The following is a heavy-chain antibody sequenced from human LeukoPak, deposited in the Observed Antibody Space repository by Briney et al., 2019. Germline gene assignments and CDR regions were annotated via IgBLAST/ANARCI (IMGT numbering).Heavy chain of an antibody. J-gene: IGHJ3*02. CDR3: ARFGAGTGNAFDI. D-gene: IGHD6-19*01. Sequence: SETVSLTCAVYGGSFSGYYWSWIRQPPGRGREGIGEINHSGSTNYNPSVQSRVTISVDTSKNQFSLKLSSVTGADTAVYYCARFGAGTGNAFDIWGQGTMVTVSS. CDR1: GGSFSGYY. V-gene: IGHV4-34*01. CDR2: INHSGST.